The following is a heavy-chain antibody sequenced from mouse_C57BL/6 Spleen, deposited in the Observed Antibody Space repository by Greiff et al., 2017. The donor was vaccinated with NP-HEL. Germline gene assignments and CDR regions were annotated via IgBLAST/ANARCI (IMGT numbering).Heavy chain of an antibody. CDR1: GFSLTSYG. CDR2: IWSGGST. D-gene: IGHD1-1*01. V-gene: IGHV2-4*01. CDR3: AKNPPYYGSSYGYFDV. Sequence: VQLQQSGPGLVQPSQSLSITCTVSGFSLTSYGVHWVRQPPGKGLEWLGVIWSGGSTDYNAAFISRLSISKDNSKSQVFFKMNSLQADDTAIYYCAKNPPYYGSSYGYFDVWGTGTTVTVSS. J-gene: IGHJ1*03.